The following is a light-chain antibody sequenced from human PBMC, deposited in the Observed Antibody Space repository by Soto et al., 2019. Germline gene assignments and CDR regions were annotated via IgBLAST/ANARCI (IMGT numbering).Light chain of an antibody. CDR3: LLVYSDAWV. J-gene: IGLJ3*02. Sequence: QAVVTQETSLTVSPGGTVTLTCGSSTGPDTSSHYPYWFQQKAGQAPRTLIFDTDNKQSWTPARFSGSLLGGKAALTLSGAQPEDEADYHCLLVYSDAWVFGGGTKLTVL. CDR2: DTD. CDR1: TGPDTSSHY. V-gene: IGLV7-46*01.